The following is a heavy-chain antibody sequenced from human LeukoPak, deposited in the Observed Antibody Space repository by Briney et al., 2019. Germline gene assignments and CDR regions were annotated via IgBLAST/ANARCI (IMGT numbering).Heavy chain of an antibody. CDR2: IIPIFGTA. CDR1: GGTFSSYA. V-gene: IGHV1-69*13. D-gene: IGHD6-13*01. CDR3: ARDRNSSSWYNWFDP. Sequence: ASVKVSCKASGGTFSSYAISWVRQAPGQGLEWMGGIIPIFGTANYAQKFRGRATITADESTSTAYMELSSLRSEDTAVYYCARDRNSSSWYNWFDPWGQGTLVTVSS. J-gene: IGHJ5*02.